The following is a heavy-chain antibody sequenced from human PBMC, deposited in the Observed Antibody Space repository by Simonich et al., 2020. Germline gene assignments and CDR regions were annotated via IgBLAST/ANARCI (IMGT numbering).Heavy chain of an antibody. CDR3: ARDHLYSGSYYFDY. Sequence: QVQLVESGGGVVQPGRSLRLSCAASGFTFSSYAMHWVRQAPGKGLEWVEVISYDGRNKNDADSGKGRFTISRDNSKNTLYLQMNSLRAEDTAVYYCARDHLYSGSYYFDYWGQGTLVTVSS. D-gene: IGHD1-26*01. J-gene: IGHJ4*02. CDR2: ISYDGRNK. CDR1: GFTFSSYA. V-gene: IGHV3-30*07.